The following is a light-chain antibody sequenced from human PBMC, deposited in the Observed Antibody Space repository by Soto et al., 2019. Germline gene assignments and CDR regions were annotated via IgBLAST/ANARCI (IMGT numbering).Light chain of an antibody. Sequence: QSVLTQPPSVSRAPGQRVTISCTGSSSNIGAGYDVHWYQQLPGTAPKLLIYGNSNRPSGVPDRFSGSKSGTSASLAVTGLQAEDEADYYCQSYDSSLSGYVVFGGGTTLTVL. CDR2: GNS. V-gene: IGLV1-40*01. CDR1: SSNIGAGYD. J-gene: IGLJ2*01. CDR3: QSYDSSLSGYVV.